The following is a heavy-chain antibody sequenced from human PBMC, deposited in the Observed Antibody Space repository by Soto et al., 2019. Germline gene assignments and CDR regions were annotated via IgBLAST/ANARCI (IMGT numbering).Heavy chain of an antibody. CDR2: INTDGSRT. D-gene: IGHD1-7*01. V-gene: IGHV3-74*01. Sequence: GGSLRLSCAASGFTFSNYWMHWVRQGPGQGLMWVSRINTDGSRTTYADSVKGRFTISRDNAKNSLYLQMNSLRAEDTAVYYCARGLELREPVFDYWGQGTLVTVSS. J-gene: IGHJ4*02. CDR3: ARGLELREPVFDY. CDR1: GFTFSNYW.